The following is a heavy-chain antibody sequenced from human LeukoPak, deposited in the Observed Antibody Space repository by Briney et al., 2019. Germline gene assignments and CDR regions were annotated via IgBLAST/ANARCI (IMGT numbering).Heavy chain of an antibody. Sequence: GGSLKLSCAASGFTFSGFAMHWVRQASGKGLEWVGRIRSKANSYATAYAASVKGRFTISRDDSKNTAYLQMNSLKTEDTAVYYCTRHGYSGYDVDYWGQGTLVTVSS. J-gene: IGHJ4*02. CDR1: GFTFSGFA. CDR2: IRSKANSYAT. D-gene: IGHD5-12*01. CDR3: TRHGYSGYDVDY. V-gene: IGHV3-73*01.